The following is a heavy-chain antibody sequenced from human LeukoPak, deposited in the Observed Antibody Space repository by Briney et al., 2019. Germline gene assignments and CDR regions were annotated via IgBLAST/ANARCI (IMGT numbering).Heavy chain of an antibody. D-gene: IGHD2-2*02. CDR1: GFTFSSYA. V-gene: IGHV3-23*01. J-gene: IGHJ6*02. CDR3: AKDNRLVVVPAAIWDYYYYYGMDI. Sequence: GSLRLSCAASGFTFSSYAMSWVRQAPGKGLEWISAISGSGGSTYYADSVKGRFTISRDNSKNTLYLQMNSLRAEDTAVYYCAKDNRLVVVPAAIWDYYYYYGMDIWGQGTTVTVSS. CDR2: ISGSGGST.